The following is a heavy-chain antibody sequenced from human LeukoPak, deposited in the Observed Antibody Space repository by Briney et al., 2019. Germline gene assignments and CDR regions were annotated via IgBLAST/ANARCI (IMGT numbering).Heavy chain of an antibody. V-gene: IGHV3-53*01. CDR3: ARVWAAKSSQY. Sequence: GGSLRLSCSASGFTVTSNYMSWVRQAPGKGLEWVSLMYSGGDTYYADSVKGRFTISRDNSKNTLYLQMNSLRAEDTAVYLCARVWAAKSSQYGGRGPLPPVSS. CDR1: GFTVTSNY. J-gene: IGHJ1*01. D-gene: IGHD1-26*01. CDR2: MYSGGDT.